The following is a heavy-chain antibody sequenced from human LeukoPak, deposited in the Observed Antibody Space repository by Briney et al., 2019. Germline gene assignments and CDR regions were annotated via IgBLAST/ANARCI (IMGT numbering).Heavy chain of an antibody. Sequence: SETLSLTCTVSGGSISSYYWSRIRQPPGKGLEWIGYIYYSGSTNYNPSLKSRVTISVDTSKNQFSLKLSSVTAADTAVYYCAREGSGNYWIDYWGQGTLVTVSS. V-gene: IGHV4-59*01. CDR1: GGSISSYY. D-gene: IGHD3-10*01. CDR2: IYYSGST. J-gene: IGHJ4*02. CDR3: AREGSGNYWIDY.